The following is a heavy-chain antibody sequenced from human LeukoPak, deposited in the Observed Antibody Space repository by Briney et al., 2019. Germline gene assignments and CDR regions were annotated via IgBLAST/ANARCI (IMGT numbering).Heavy chain of an antibody. CDR1: GYTLTELS. J-gene: IGHJ4*02. D-gene: IGHD4-11*01. Sequence: ASVKVSCKVSGYTLTELSMHWVRQAPGKGLEWMGGFDPEDGETIYAQKFQGRVTMTEDTSTDTAYMELSSLRSEDTAVYYCATFPMDSNYEDFDYWGQGTLVTVSS. V-gene: IGHV1-24*01. CDR2: FDPEDGET. CDR3: ATFPMDSNYEDFDY.